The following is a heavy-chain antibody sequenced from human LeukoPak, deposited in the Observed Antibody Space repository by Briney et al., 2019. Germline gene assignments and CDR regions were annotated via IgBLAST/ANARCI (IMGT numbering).Heavy chain of an antibody. J-gene: IGHJ4*02. CDR1: GGSISSYH. V-gene: IGHV4-59*12. Sequence: SETLSLTCTVSGGSISSYHWSWIRQPPGKGLEWIGYIFYSGSTNYNPSLKSRVSISVDMSKNQFSLQLNSVTPEDTAVYYCARGSYYDSPLYYFDYWGQGTLVTVSS. CDR2: IFYSGST. CDR3: ARGSYYDSPLYYFDY. D-gene: IGHD5-12*01.